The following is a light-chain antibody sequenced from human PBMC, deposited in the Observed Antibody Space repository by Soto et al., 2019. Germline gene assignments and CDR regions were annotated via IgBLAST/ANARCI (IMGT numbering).Light chain of an antibody. CDR3: AAWDYSLSGYV. CDR2: RNN. CDR1: SSNIRSNY. Sequence: QSVLTQPPSASGTPGQRVTISCSGSSSNIRSNYVYWYHQLPGTAPKLLIYRNNLRPSGVPDRFSGSKSGTSASLAIGGLRSEDEADYFCAAWDYSLSGYVFGTGTKLTGL. V-gene: IGLV1-47*01. J-gene: IGLJ1*01.